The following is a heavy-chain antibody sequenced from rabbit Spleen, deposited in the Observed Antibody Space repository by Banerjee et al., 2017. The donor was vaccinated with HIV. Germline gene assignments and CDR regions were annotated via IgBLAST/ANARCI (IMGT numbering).Heavy chain of an antibody. CDR1: GIDLSSYYW. CDR3: ARRVPGGYINL. V-gene: IGHV1S45*01. Sequence: QEQLEESGGDLVKPEGSLTLTCKASGIDLSSYYWICWVRQAPGKGLEWIACINAGDGSTGNASWAEGRFTVSKASSTTVTLQMTTLTAADTATYFCARRVPGGYINLWGPGTLVTVS. J-gene: IGHJ4*01. D-gene: IGHD3-1*01. CDR2: INAGDGST.